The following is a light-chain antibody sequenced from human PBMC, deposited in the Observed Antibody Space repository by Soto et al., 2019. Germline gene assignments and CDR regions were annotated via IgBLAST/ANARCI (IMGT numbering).Light chain of an antibody. CDR1: QGIRND. CDR3: LQHNTYPFT. Sequence: IQMTQSPSSLSASVGDRVTITCRASQGIRNDVGWYQQKPGKAPKRLIYAASSLEGGVPSRFGGSGSGTEFTLTISSLQPEDFATYYCLQHNTYPFTFGQGTKLDIK. V-gene: IGKV1-17*01. CDR2: AAS. J-gene: IGKJ2*01.